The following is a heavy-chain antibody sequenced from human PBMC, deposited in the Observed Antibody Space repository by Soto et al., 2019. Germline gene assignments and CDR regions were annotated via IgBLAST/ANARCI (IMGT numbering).Heavy chain of an antibody. V-gene: IGHV4-59*01. CDR2: IYYSGST. CDR3: ARSGLRAGYYFSFDY. Sequence: PSETLSLTCTVSGGSISSYYWSWIRQPPGKGLEWIGYIYYSGSTNYNPSLKSRVTISVDTSKNQFSLKLSSVTAADTAVYYCARSGLRAGYYFSFDYWGQGTLVTVSS. CDR1: GGSISSYY. J-gene: IGHJ4*02. D-gene: IGHD3-9*01.